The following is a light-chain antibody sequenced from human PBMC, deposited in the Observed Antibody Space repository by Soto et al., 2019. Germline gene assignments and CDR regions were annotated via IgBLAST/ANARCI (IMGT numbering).Light chain of an antibody. CDR3: QSYDSSLSGPV. V-gene: IGLV1-40*01. CDR1: SSNIGAGYD. J-gene: IGLJ2*01. Sequence: QSVLTQPPSVSGAPGQRVTISCTGSSSNIGAGYDVNWYQQLPGTAPKLLIYGNNNRPSGVPDRFSGSKSGTSASLAITGLQAEDEADYYCQSYDSSLSGPVFGGGTKVTVL. CDR2: GNN.